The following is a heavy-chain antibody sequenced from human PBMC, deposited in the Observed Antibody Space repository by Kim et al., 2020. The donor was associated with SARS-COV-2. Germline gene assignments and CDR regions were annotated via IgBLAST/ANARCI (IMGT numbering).Heavy chain of an antibody. V-gene: IGHV3-11*06. Sequence: GGSLRLSCAASGFTFSDYYMSWIRQAPGKGLEWVSYISSSSSYTNYADSVKGRFTISRDNAKNSLYLQMNSLRAEDTAVYYCARDRPQYYYDSSGYSLSGWGQGTLVTVSS. D-gene: IGHD3-22*01. J-gene: IGHJ4*02. CDR2: ISSSSSYT. CDR1: GFTFSDYY. CDR3: ARDRPQYYYDSSGYSLSG.